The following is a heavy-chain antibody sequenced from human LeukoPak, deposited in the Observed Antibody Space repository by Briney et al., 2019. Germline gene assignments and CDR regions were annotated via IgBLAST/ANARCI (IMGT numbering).Heavy chain of an antibody. CDR3: ARDLGGPPDYYDSSGYYYPGDYYYGMDV. CDR2: IIPIFGTA. Sequence: SVKVSCKASGGTFSSYAISWVRQAPGQGLEWMGGIIPIFGTANYAQKLQGRVTMTTDTSTSTAYMELRSLRSDDTAVYYCARDLGGPPDYYDSSGYYYPGDYYYGMDVWGQGTTVTVSS. CDR1: GGTFSSYA. V-gene: IGHV1-69*05. D-gene: IGHD3-22*01. J-gene: IGHJ6*02.